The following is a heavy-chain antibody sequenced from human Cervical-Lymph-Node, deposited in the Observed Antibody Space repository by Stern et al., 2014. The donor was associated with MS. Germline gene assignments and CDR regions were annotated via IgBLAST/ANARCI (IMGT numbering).Heavy chain of an antibody. Sequence: EVHLVESGGGVIQPGGSLRLSCTASGVTVSRDYMTLVRQAPGKGLEWVSLITNVGSTFYTDSVKGRFTISRDDSKNTVYLHMTSLRAEDTAMYYCARDTSSPERSDWWGQGTLVTVSS. CDR2: ITNVGST. J-gene: IGHJ4*02. D-gene: IGHD1-1*01. CDR3: ARDTSSPERSDW. V-gene: IGHV3-53*01. CDR1: GVTVSRDY.